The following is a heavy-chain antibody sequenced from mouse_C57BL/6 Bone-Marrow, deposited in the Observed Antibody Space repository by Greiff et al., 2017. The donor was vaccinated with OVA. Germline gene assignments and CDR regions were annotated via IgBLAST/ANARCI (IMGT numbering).Heavy chain of an antibody. Sequence: LVESGAELARPGASVKLSCKASGYTFTSYGISWVKQRTGQGLEWIGEIYPRSGNTYYNEKFKGKATLTADKSSSTAYMELRSLTSEDSAVYFCASFSYVDFDYWGQGTTLTVSS. V-gene: IGHV1-81*01. D-gene: IGHD1-1*01. J-gene: IGHJ2*01. CDR2: IYPRSGNT. CDR1: GYTFTSYG. CDR3: ASFSYVDFDY.